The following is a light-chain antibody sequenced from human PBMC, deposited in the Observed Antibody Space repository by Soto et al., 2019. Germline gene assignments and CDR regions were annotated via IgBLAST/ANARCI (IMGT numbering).Light chain of an antibody. CDR2: DAS. J-gene: IGKJ1*01. V-gene: IGKV3-11*01. CDR1: QSVSSY. CDR3: QQRSNWPT. Sequence: DIVLTQSPATLSLSPGERATLSCRASQSVSSYLAWYQQKPGQAPRLLIYDASNRATGTPAKFSGSVSGTDFTHTLSSIEPEDFAVYYCQQRSNWPTFGQGTTVEIK.